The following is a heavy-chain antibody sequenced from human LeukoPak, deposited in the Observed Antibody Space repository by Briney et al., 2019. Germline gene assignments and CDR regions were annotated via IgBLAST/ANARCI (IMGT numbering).Heavy chain of an antibody. V-gene: IGHV3-33*01. D-gene: IGHD3-22*01. J-gene: IGHJ4*02. CDR2: IWYDGSNK. Sequence: GGSLRLSCAASGFTFSSYGMHWVRQAPGKGLEWVAVIWYDGSNKYYADSVKGRFTISRDNSKDTLYLQMNSLRAEDTAVYYCACLGSSGYRPFDYWGQGTLVTVSS. CDR1: GFTFSSYG. CDR3: ACLGSSGYRPFDY.